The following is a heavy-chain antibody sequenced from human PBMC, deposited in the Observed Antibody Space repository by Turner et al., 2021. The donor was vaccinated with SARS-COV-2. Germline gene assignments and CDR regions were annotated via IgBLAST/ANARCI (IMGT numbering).Heavy chain of an antibody. CDR1: GGYLSGYS. CDR3: ASGDYPRKSGVV. CDR2: VHPYGTT. Sequence: QVQLQQLGAGPCKPSETLSLICAVNGGYLSGYSWTWIRQPTGDGLEWIGEVHPYGTTYCNPSLNSQVSMSVDTSKNQFSLKLNSVTAADTAFYYCASGDYPRKSGVVWGQGTLVTVSS. D-gene: IGHD5-12*01. J-gene: IGHJ4*02. V-gene: IGHV4-34*01.